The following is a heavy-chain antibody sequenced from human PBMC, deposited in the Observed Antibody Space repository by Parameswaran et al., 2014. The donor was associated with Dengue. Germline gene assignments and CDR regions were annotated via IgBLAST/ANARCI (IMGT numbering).Heavy chain of an antibody. CDR2: ISSSSSTI. Sequence: VRQAPGKGLEWVSYISSSSSTIYYADSVKGRFTISRDNAKNSLYLQMNSLRDEDTAVYYCARDGGIQQWLVRPYYYGMDVWGQGTTVTVSS. V-gene: IGHV3-48*02. D-gene: IGHD6-19*01. J-gene: IGHJ6*02. CDR3: ARDGGIQQWLVRPYYYGMDV.